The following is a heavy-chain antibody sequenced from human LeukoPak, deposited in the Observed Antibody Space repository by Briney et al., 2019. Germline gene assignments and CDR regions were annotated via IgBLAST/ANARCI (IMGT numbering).Heavy chain of an antibody. CDR3: ARSGYYSLDY. D-gene: IGHD3-3*01. J-gene: IGHJ4*02. CDR2: IYHSGST. Sequence: GSLRFSCAASGFTFSNAWMSWVRQAPGKGLEWIGEIYHSGSTNYNPSLKSRVTISVDESKNQFSLKLSSVTAADTAVYYCARSGYYSLDYWGQGTLVTVSS. V-gene: IGHV4-4*02. CDR1: GFTFSNAW.